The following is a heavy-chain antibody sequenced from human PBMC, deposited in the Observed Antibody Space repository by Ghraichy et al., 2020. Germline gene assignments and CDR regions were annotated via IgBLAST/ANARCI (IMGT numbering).Heavy chain of an antibody. V-gene: IGHV3-53*01. CDR3: ARDLTQGYGMDV. Sequence: GGSLRLSCAASGFTVSSNYMSWVRQAPGKGREWVSVIYSGGSTYYADSVKGRFTISRDNSKNTLYLQMNSLRAEDTAVYYCARDLTQGYGMDVWGQGTTVTVSS. D-gene: IGHD1-14*01. CDR1: GFTVSSNY. J-gene: IGHJ6*02. CDR2: IYSGGST.